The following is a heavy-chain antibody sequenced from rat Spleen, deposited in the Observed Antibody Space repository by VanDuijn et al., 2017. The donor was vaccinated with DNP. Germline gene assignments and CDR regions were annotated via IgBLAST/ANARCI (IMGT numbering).Heavy chain of an antibody. J-gene: IGHJ3*01. CDR1: GFTFSDYY. CDR3: ARQSGARNWFVH. D-gene: IGHD4-3*01. CDR2: ISYEGSST. Sequence: EVQLVESGGGLVQPGRSMKLSCAASGFTFSDYYMAWVRQAPKKGLEWVASISYEGSSTYYGDSVKGRFTISRENAKSTLYLQMNSLRSEDTATYYCARQSGARNWFVHWGQGTLVTVSS. V-gene: IGHV5-22*01.